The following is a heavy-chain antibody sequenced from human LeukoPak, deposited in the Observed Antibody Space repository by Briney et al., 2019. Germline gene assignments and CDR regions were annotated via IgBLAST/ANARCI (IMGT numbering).Heavy chain of an antibody. J-gene: IGHJ3*02. CDR3: ARGHYYDSSGYAFDI. Sequence: PRGSLRLSCAASGFTFSSYWTHWVRPAPGKGLVWVSRINSEGSSTSYADSVKGRFTISRDNAKNTLYLQMNSLRAEDTAVYYCARGHYYDSSGYAFDIWGQGTMVTVSS. D-gene: IGHD3-22*01. CDR2: INSEGSST. CDR1: GFTFSSYW. V-gene: IGHV3-74*01.